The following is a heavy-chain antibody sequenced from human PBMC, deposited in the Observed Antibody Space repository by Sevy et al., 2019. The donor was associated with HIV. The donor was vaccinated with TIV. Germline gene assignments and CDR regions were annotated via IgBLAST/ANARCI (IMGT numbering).Heavy chain of an antibody. CDR2: INPNSGGT. Sequence: ASVKVSCKASGYTFTGYYMHWVRQAPGQGLEWMGWINPNSGGTNYAQKFQGRVTMTRDTSISTAYMELSRLRSDDTAVYYCASGEHGYRLTGSFDYWGQGTLVTVSS. V-gene: IGHV1-2*02. J-gene: IGHJ4*02. D-gene: IGHD5-18*01. CDR3: ASGEHGYRLTGSFDY. CDR1: GYTFTGYY.